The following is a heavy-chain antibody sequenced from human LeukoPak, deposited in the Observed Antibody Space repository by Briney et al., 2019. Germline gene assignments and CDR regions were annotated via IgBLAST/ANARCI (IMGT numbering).Heavy chain of an antibody. CDR3: AREYDYGVAVLYFDY. CDR2: IIPIFGTA. Sequence: GASVKVSCKASGGTFSSYAISWVRQAPGQGLEWMGRIIPIFGTANYAQKFQGRVTITTDESTSTAYMELSSLRSEDTAVYYCAREYDYGVAVLYFDYWGQGTLVTVSS. J-gene: IGHJ4*02. V-gene: IGHV1-69*05. D-gene: IGHD4-17*01. CDR1: GGTFSSYA.